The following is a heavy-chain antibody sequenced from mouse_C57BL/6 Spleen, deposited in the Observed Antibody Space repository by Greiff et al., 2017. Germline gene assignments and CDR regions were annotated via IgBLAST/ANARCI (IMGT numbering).Heavy chain of an antibody. D-gene: IGHD1-1*01. Sequence: QVQLKESGAELVKPGASVKMSCKASGYTFTTYPIEWMKQNHGKSLEWIGNFHPYNDDTKYNEKFKGKATLTVEKSSSTVYLELSRLTSDDSAVYYSARGYYGSSYDGYYYAMDYGGQGSSDTVSS. CDR3: ARGYYGSSYDGYYYAMDY. V-gene: IGHV1-47*01. CDR1: GYTFTTYP. J-gene: IGHJ4*01. CDR2: FHPYNDDT.